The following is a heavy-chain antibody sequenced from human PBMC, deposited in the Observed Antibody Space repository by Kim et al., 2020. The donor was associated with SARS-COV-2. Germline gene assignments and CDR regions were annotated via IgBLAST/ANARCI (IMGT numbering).Heavy chain of an antibody. Sequence: GGSLRLSCAASGFTFSNNVMSWVRQAPGKGLEWVSFITGGGDRTDYADSVKGRFTISRDNSKNTLYLQMNSLGAEDTAVYYCAKGGGSCSSGWSAYWGQGTLVTVSS. CDR1: GFTFSNNV. J-gene: IGHJ4*02. CDR2: ITGGGDRT. D-gene: IGHD6-19*01. CDR3: AKGGGSCSSGWSAY. V-gene: IGHV3-23*01.